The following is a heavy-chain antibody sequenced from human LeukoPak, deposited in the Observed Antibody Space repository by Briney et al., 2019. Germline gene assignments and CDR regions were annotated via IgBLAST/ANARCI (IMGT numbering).Heavy chain of an antibody. CDR3: ARGGKYCSSTTCYVAY. J-gene: IGHJ4*02. CDR1: GGSFSGYY. Sequence: SETLSLTCAVYGGSFSGYYWSWVRQPPGEGREWIGEINHSGGTNCNPSLKSRVTISVDTSKNQFSLKLSSVTAADTAVYYCARGGKYCSSTTCYVAYLGQGALVTVSS. D-gene: IGHD2-2*01. V-gene: IGHV4-34*01. CDR2: INHSGGT.